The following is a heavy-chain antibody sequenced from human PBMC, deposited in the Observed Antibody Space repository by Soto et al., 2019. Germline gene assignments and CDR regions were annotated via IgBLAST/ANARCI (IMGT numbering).Heavy chain of an antibody. J-gene: IGHJ5*02. V-gene: IGHV4-39*01. Sequence: PSETLSLTCTVSGCSISSGSYYWGWIRQPPGKGLEWIGTIYYSGSTYYHPSLRSRVTLSVDTSKNQFSLKLTSVTAADTAVYYCARLEGYCSGGTCYRTSGWFDPWGQGTPVTVSS. CDR1: GCSISSGSYY. D-gene: IGHD2-15*01. CDR3: ARLEGYCSGGTCYRTSGWFDP. CDR2: IYYSGST.